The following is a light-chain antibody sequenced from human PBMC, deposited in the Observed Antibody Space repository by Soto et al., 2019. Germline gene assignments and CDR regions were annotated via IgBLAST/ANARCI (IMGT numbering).Light chain of an antibody. CDR2: GAS. V-gene: IGKV3-15*01. Sequence: EIVMTQSPATLSVSPGERATLSCRASQSVSNNLAWYQKKPGQAPRLLIYGASTRATGIPAGFSGSGSGTEFTLTISILQSEDFAFYYCQQYNSWWTCGQETRLDIK. CDR1: QSVSNN. CDR3: QQYNSWWT. J-gene: IGKJ1*01.